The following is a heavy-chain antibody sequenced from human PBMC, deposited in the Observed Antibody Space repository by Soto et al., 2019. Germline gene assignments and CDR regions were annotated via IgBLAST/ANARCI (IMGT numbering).Heavy chain of an antibody. Sequence: GGSLRLSCAASGFTFSSYSMNWVRQAPGKGLEWVSYIRSSSSTMYYADSAKGRFTISRENAENSLYLQMNSLRDEDTAVYYCARSVVFEGSTRGYMDVWGQGTTVTVSS. J-gene: IGHJ6*03. CDR3: ARSVVFEGSTRGYMDV. D-gene: IGHD2-2*01. CDR2: IRSSSSTM. V-gene: IGHV3-48*02. CDR1: GFTFSSYS.